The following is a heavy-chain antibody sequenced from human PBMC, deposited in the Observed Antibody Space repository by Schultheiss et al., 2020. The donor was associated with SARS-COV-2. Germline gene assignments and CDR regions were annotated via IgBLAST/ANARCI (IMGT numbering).Heavy chain of an antibody. CDR3: ARGQLRFLEWTKNNWFDP. Sequence: SETLSLTCTVSGGSISSGSYYWGWIRQPPGKGLEWIGIVSHSGSSFYSPSLQSRVTISIDTSNNQFSLKLSSVTAADTAVYYCARGQLRFLEWTKNNWFDPWGQGTLVTVSS. CDR2: VSHSGSS. V-gene: IGHV4-39*07. D-gene: IGHD3-3*01. J-gene: IGHJ5*02. CDR1: GGSISSGSYY.